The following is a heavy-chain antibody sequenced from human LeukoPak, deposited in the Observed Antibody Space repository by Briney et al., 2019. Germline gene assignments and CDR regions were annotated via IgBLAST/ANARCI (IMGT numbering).Heavy chain of an antibody. J-gene: IGHJ4*02. Sequence: SETLSLTCTVSGGSISSSSYYWGWIRQPPGKGLEWIGTIYYTGSTYSNPSLKSRVTTSVDTSKNQFSLKLSSVTAADTAVYYCARGNSGWYSGVLTFFDYWGQGTLVTVSS. CDR3: ARGNSGWYSGVLTFFDY. D-gene: IGHD6-19*01. V-gene: IGHV4-39*07. CDR1: GGSISSSSYY. CDR2: IYYTGST.